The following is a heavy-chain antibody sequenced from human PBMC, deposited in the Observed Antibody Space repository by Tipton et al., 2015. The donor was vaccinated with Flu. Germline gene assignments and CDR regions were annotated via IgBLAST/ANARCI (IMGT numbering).Heavy chain of an antibody. Sequence: QVQLVQSGGGLVKPGGSLRLSCAASGFTFSSYWMSWVRQAPGKGLEWVAAISEDGNSEYYAACVRGRFTISRDISRNTVYLQTNSLSDEDTAVYYCVRGEHSSGRCDVFDMWGPVTMVTVSS. V-gene: IGHV3-30-3*01. CDR1: GFTFSSYW. CDR3: VRGEHSSGRCDVFDM. D-gene: IGHD3-22*01. CDR2: ISEDGNSE. J-gene: IGHJ3*02.